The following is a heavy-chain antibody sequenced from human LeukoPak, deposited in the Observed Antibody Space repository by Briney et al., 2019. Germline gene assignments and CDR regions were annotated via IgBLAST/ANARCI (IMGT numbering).Heavy chain of an antibody. J-gene: IGHJ4*02. Sequence: PSETLSLTCTVSGGSISSGDYYWSWIRQPPGKGLEWIGYIYYSGSTYYNPSLKSRVTISVDTSKNQFSLKLSSVTAADTAVYYCALSTGYSSGWYGQNLDYGGQGPLVPVPS. V-gene: IGHV4-30-4*01. CDR3: ALSTGYSSGWYGQNLDY. D-gene: IGHD6-19*01. CDR1: GGSISSGDYY. CDR2: IYYSGST.